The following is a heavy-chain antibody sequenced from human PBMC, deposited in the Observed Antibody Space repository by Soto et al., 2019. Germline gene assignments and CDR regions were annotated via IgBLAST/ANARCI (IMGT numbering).Heavy chain of an antibody. CDR3: ARLVMGTSYDSSVFDY. CDR1: GFTFTNYA. V-gene: IGHV3-33*05. CDR2: ILHDGSEE. Sequence: QVQLVESGGGVVQPGKSLRLTCAASGFTFTNYAFHWVRQAPGKGLEWVSLILHDGSEEYYADSVKGRLTISGDNYENMVYLQMNSLRAEDTAMYYCARLVMGTSYDSSVFDYSGQGAQVTVSS. D-gene: IGHD3-22*01. J-gene: IGHJ4*02.